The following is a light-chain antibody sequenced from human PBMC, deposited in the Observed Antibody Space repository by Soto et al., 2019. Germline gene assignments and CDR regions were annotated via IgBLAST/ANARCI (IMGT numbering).Light chain of an antibody. Sequence: QSALTQPPSASGSPGQSVTISCTGTSSDIGTYDYVSWYQHLPDKAPKLIIYEVSKRPSGVPDRFSGSKSGNTASLTVSGLQAEDEGDYYCCSYSISTAYLFGTGTKVTV. J-gene: IGLJ1*01. CDR3: CSYSISTAYL. CDR2: EVS. V-gene: IGLV2-8*01. CDR1: SSDIGTYDY.